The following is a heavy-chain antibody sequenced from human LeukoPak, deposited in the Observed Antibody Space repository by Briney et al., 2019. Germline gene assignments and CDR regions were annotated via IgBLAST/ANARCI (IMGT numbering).Heavy chain of an antibody. J-gene: IGHJ4*02. D-gene: IGHD1-26*01. CDR2: INAYNGYP. V-gene: IGHV1-18*01. CDR3: ARRSGNLPDN. Sequence: ASVKVSCKASGYTFIYYGISWVRQAPGQGLEWMGWINAYNGYPNYAQKFQGRVTVTRDISRRTAYLELRSLTSDDTAVYYCARRSGNLPDNWGQGTLVTVSS. CDR1: GYTFIYYG.